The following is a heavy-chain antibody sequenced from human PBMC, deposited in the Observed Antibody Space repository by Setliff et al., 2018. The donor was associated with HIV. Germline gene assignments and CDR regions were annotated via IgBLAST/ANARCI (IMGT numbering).Heavy chain of an antibody. V-gene: IGHV3-15*05. CDR1: GFTFSNAW. CDR3: TSWGVPRDGFDI. CDR2: IKSKIDGGAT. D-gene: IGHD3-16*01. J-gene: IGHJ3*02. Sequence: GGSLRLSCAASGFTFSNAWMAWVRQAPGKGLEWVGRIKSKIDGGATDYAAPVKGRFTISRDDSTNMLYLQMNSVRGEDTAVYYCTSWGVPRDGFDIWGHGTKVTVSS.